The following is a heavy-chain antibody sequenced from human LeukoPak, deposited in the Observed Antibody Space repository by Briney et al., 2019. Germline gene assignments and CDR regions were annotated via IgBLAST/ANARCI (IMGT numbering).Heavy chain of an antibody. CDR2: INHSGST. Sequence: SSETLSLTCAVYGGSLSGYYWSWIRQPPGKGLEWIGEINHSGSTNYNPSLKSRVTISVDTSKNQFSLKLSSVTAADTAVYYCARWRYCSSTSCYLHFQHWGQGTLVTVSS. CDR3: ARWRYCSSTSCYLHFQH. V-gene: IGHV4-34*01. J-gene: IGHJ1*01. D-gene: IGHD2-2*01. CDR1: GGSLSGYY.